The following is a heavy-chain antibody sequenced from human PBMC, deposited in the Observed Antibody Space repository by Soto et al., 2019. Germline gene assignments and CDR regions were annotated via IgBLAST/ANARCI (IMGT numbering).Heavy chain of an antibody. Sequence: QVQLQESGPGLVKPSGTLSLTCAVSGGSISSSNWWSWVRQPPGKGLEWIGEIYHSGSTNYNPSLTSRVTISVDKSKNQFSLKLSSVTAADTAVYYCARRANFWSGSRNPFDYWGQGTLVTVSS. D-gene: IGHD3-3*01. CDR1: GGSISSSNW. V-gene: IGHV4-4*02. CDR3: ARRANFWSGSRNPFDY. CDR2: IYHSGST. J-gene: IGHJ4*02.